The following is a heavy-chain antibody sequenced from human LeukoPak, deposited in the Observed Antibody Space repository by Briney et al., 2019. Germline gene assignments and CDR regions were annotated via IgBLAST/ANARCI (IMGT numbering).Heavy chain of an antibody. Sequence: SVKVSCKASGGTFSSYAISWVRQAPGQGLEWMGGIIPIFGTANYAQKFQGRVTITADKSTSTAYMELSSLRSEDTAVYYCARGSGSLLVVRGAFDIWGQGTMVTVSS. CDR2: IIPIFGTA. D-gene: IGHD3-10*01. CDR1: GGTFSSYA. V-gene: IGHV1-69*06. CDR3: ARGSGSLLVVRGAFDI. J-gene: IGHJ3*02.